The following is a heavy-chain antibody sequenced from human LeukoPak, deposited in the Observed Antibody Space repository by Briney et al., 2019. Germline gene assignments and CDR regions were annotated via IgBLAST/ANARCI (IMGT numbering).Heavy chain of an antibody. D-gene: IGHD2-21*02. Sequence: GGSLRLSCAASGFTFSSNCVTWVRQAPGKGLEWVSVICGDGRLFYADSVKGRFSVSRDNSENTVYLRVTSLRADDTAVYFCARERGDKDMSGGSAFDVWGQGTMVTVSS. J-gene: IGHJ3*01. CDR3: ARERGDKDMSGGSAFDV. CDR1: GFTFSSNC. V-gene: IGHV3-53*01. CDR2: ICGDGRL.